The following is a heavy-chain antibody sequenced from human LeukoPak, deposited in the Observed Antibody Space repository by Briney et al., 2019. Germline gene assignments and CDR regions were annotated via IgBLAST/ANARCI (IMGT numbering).Heavy chain of an antibody. CDR2: IKQDGSEK. Sequence: PGGSLRLSCTASGFTFSSYWMDWVRQAPGKGLEWVANIKQDGSEKYYVDSVKGRFTISGDNAKNSLYLQMNSLRAEDTAVYYCARDRDWYSFDSWGQGTLVTVSS. V-gene: IGHV3-7*03. D-gene: IGHD6-19*01. CDR1: GFTFSSYW. CDR3: ARDRDWYSFDS. J-gene: IGHJ4*02.